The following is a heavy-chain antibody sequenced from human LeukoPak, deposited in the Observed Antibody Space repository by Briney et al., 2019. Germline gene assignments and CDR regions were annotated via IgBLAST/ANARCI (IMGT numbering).Heavy chain of an antibody. CDR1: GYTFTDYY. CDR3: ARDQGRWELLPYYYYMDV. Sequence: ASVKVSCKASGYTFTDYYMHWVRLAPGQGLEWMGIINPSGGSTDYPQKFQGRVTMTRDTSTSTVYMELNSLRSGDTAVYYCARDQGRWELLPYYYYMDVWGKGTTVTVSS. J-gene: IGHJ6*03. D-gene: IGHD1-26*01. V-gene: IGHV1-46*01. CDR2: INPSGGST.